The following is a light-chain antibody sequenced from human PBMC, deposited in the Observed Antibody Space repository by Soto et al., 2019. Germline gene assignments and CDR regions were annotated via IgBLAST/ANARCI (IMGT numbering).Light chain of an antibody. CDR3: CSYAGSSPGV. CDR1: SSDVGSYNL. V-gene: IGLV2-23*01. J-gene: IGLJ1*01. Sequence: QSALTQPASVSGSPGQSITISCTGTSSDVGSYNLVSWYQQHPGKAPKLMIYEGSKRLSGVSNRFSGSKSGNTASLTISGLQAEDEADYYCCSYAGSSPGVFGTGTKVTVL. CDR2: EGS.